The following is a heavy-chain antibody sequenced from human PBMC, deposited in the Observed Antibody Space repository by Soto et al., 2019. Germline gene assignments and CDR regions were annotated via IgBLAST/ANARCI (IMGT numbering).Heavy chain of an antibody. CDR1: GYSLTAYI. Sequence: ASVKVAFKASGYSLTAYIIHWVLHSPVQWVELMGFSNPKIGATAYAPSFQCRVTMTRDTSSKTAYMEVSRLTSDDTALYYCATARTLRRGNNDPG. V-gene: IGHV1-2*02. J-gene: IGHJ5*02. CDR3: ATARTLRRGNNDP. CDR2: SNPKIGAT.